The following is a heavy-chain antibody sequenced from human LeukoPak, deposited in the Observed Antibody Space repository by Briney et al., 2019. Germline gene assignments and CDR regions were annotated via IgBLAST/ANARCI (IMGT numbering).Heavy chain of an antibody. CDR2: INPNSGGT. CDR1: GYTFTGYY. Sequence: PGASVKVSCKASGYTFTGYYMHWVRQAPGQGLEWMGWINPNSGGTNYAQKFQGRVTMIRDTSISTAYMELSRLRSDDTAVYYCARDGYYYGSGSFYHYWGQGTLVTVSS. J-gene: IGHJ4*02. D-gene: IGHD3-10*01. CDR3: ARDGYYYGSGSFYHY. V-gene: IGHV1-2*02.